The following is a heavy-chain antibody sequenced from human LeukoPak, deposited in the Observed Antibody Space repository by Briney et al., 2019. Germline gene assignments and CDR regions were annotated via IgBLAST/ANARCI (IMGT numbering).Heavy chain of an antibody. CDR2: INPRSTST. V-gene: IGHV3-48*04. J-gene: IGHJ4*02. CDR3: TRSRPVGGITFDN. CDR1: GFTFSSYS. Sequence: PGGSLRLSCAASGFTFSSYSMNWVRQAPGKGLEWVSFINPRSTSTYCSDSVRGRFAISRDDAKNSLYLQMNSLRGEDTAVYYCTRSRPVGGITFDNWGQGTLVTVSS. D-gene: IGHD3-16*01.